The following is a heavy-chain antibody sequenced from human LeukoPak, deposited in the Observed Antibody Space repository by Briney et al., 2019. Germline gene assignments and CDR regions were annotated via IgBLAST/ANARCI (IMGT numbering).Heavy chain of an antibody. CDR3: ATYSSSWYCFDY. CDR2: ISGSGGST. J-gene: IGHJ4*02. CDR1: GFTFSSYA. V-gene: IGHV3-23*01. D-gene: IGHD6-13*01. Sequence: GGSLRLSCAASGFTFSSYAMSWVRQAPGTGLEWVSAISGSGGSTYYADSVKGRFTISRDNSKNTLYLQMNSLRAEDTAVYYCATYSSSWYCFDYWGQGTLVTVSS.